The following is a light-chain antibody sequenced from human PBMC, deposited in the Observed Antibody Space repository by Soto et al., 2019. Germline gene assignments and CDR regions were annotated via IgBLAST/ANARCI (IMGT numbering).Light chain of an antibody. CDR1: SSDVGGYDY. CDR3: SSHTSGDTRV. CDR2: EVT. V-gene: IGLV2-14*01. Sequence: QPVLTQPASVSGSPGQSIAISCTGTSSDVGGYDYVSWYQQHPDKAPKLIIYEVTKRPSGVSNRFSGSKSGNTVSLTISGLQPDDEADYYCSSHTSGDTRVFGSGTKLTVL. J-gene: IGLJ1*01.